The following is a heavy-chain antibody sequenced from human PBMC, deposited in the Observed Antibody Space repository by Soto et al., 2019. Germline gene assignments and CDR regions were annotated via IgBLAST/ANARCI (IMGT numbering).Heavy chain of an antibody. Sequence: ASVKVSCKASGYTFTSYYMHWVRQAPGQGLEWMGIINPSGGSTSYAQKFQGRVTMTRDTSTSTVYMELSSLRSEDTAVYYCAAHYYGSGSSQDYYYGMDVWGQGTTVTVSS. CDR3: AAHYYGSGSSQDYYYGMDV. CDR1: GYTFTSYY. V-gene: IGHV1-46*01. D-gene: IGHD3-10*01. J-gene: IGHJ6*02. CDR2: INPSGGST.